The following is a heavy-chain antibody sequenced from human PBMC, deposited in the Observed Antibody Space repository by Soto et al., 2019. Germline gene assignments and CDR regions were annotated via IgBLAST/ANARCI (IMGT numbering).Heavy chain of an antibody. Sequence: PSETLSLTCAVYGGSFSGYYWSWIRQPPGKGLEWIGEINHSGSTNYNPSLKSRVTISVDTSKNQFPLKLSSVTAADTAVYYCANLYGSGSYYNDRDYYYGMDVWGQGTTVTVSS. J-gene: IGHJ6*02. CDR1: GGSFSGYY. D-gene: IGHD3-10*01. CDR3: ANLYGSGSYYNDRDYYYGMDV. CDR2: INHSGST. V-gene: IGHV4-34*01.